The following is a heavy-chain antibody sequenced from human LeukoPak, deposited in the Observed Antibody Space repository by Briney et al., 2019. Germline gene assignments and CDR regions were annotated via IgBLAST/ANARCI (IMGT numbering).Heavy chain of an antibody. CDR2: IRYDGSNK. D-gene: IGHD2-2*01. CDR3: AKDANIGVGPAADLHP. J-gene: IGHJ5*02. V-gene: IGHV3-30*02. CDR1: GFTFSSYG. Sequence: PGGSLRLSCAASGFTFSSYGMHWVRQAPGKWLEWVAFIRYDGSNKYYADSVKGRFTISRDNSKNTLYLQMNSLRADDTAVYYCAKDANIGVGPAADLHPWGQGTRVTVSS.